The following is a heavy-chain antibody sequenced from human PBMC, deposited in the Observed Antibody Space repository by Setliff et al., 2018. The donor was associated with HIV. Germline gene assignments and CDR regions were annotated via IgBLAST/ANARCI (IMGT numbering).Heavy chain of an antibody. Sequence: PGGSLRLSCAASGFSFSNYGMNWVRQAPGKGLEWVSYVSSTSGNINYADSVKGRFTISRDNAKSSLYLQMNSLRAEDTAVCYCARGGATRPDYWGQGTLVTVSS. V-gene: IGHV3-48*01. D-gene: IGHD1-26*01. CDR1: GFSFSNYG. CDR2: VSSTSGNI. J-gene: IGHJ4*02. CDR3: ARGGATRPDY.